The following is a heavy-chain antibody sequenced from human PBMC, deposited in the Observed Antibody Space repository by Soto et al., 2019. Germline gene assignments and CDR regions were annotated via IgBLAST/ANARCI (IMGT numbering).Heavy chain of an antibody. CDR1: GFPLSYYT. CDR2: ISKRGDTI. CDR3: ADPVPAPTHYDYYDMDV. D-gene: IGHD2-2*01. Sequence: EVQLLESGGGLVRPGGPLDLPCVASGFPLSYYTITGAAKDPGKGLDWASGISKRGDTIYYPDSVKGRFTISRDNFKNTLYLQMNSLRADDTAVYYCADPVPAPTHYDYYDMDVWGQGTTVTVSS. J-gene: IGHJ6*02. V-gene: IGHV3-23*01.